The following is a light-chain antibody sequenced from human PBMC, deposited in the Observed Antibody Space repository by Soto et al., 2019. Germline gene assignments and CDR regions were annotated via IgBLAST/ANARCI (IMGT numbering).Light chain of an antibody. J-gene: IGLJ1*01. CDR1: SSDVGGYNY. CDR3: SSYTSSSTLYV. Sequence: QSALTQPASVSGSPGQSITISCTGTSSDVGGYNYVSWYQQHPGKAPKLMIYDVSNRPSGVSNRVSGSKSGNTASLTISGLQAEDEADYYCSSYTSSSTLYVGGTGTKGTVL. V-gene: IGLV2-14*01. CDR2: DVS.